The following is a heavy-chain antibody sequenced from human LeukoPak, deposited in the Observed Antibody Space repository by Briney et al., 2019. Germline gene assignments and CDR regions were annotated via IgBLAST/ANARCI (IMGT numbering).Heavy chain of an antibody. D-gene: IGHD5-18*01. CDR2: ITGSGGST. CDR3: ARDSEGYSYGWNYYYYYMDV. J-gene: IGHJ6*03. CDR1: GITFSSYG. V-gene: IGHV3-23*01. Sequence: GGTLRLSCAASGITFSSYGMSWVRQAPGKGLEWVSAITGSGGSTYYADSVKGRFTISRDNSKNTLYLQMNSLRAEDTAVYYCARDSEGYSYGWNYYYYYMDVWGKGTTVTVSS.